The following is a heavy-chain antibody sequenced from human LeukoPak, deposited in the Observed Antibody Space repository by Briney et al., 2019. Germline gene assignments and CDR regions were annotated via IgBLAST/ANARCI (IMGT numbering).Heavy chain of an antibody. D-gene: IGHD3-10*01. CDR2: IYPGDSDT. CDR1: GYSFSNYW. J-gene: IGHJ4*02. V-gene: IGHV5-51*01. CDR3: ASVSLVRGVWDY. Sequence: GESLKISCKGSGYSFSNYWIGWVRQRPGKGLEWMGIIYPGDSDTRYSPSFQGQVTISADKSISTAYLQWSSLKASDTAMYYCASVSLVRGVWDYWGQGTLVTVSS.